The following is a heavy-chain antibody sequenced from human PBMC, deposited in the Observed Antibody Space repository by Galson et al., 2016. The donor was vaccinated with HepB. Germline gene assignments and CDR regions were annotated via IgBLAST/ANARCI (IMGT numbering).Heavy chain of an antibody. CDR2: ISGKGGTT. CDR3: GKHNFLVYYYMDV. CDR1: GVIFSTYA. Sequence: SLRLSCAASGVIFSTYAMSWVRQAPGKGLEWVSSISGKGGTTHYADSVRGRVTISRDNSKNTLHLQMNSLRAEDTAVYYCGKHNFLVYYYMDVWGKGTTVTVSS. D-gene: IGHD2/OR15-2a*01. J-gene: IGHJ6*03. V-gene: IGHV3-23*01.